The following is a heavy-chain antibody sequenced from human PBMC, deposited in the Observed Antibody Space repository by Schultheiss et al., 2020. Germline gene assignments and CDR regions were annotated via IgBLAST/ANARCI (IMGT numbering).Heavy chain of an antibody. J-gene: IGHJ6*02. CDR2: IYYSGST. CDR1: GGSISSGDYY. V-gene: IGHV4-30-4*01. CDR3: ARETDGYNHPYHYYYGMDV. Sequence: SQTLSLTCTVSGGSISSGDYYWSWIRQHPGKGLEWIGYIYYSGSTYYNPSLKSRVTISVDTSKNQFSLKLSSVTAADTAVYYCARETDGYNHPYHYYYGMDVWGQGTTVTVSS. D-gene: IGHD5-24*01.